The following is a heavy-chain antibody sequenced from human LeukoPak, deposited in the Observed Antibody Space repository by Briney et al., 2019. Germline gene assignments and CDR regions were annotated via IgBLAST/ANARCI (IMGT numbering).Heavy chain of an antibody. D-gene: IGHD3-10*01. V-gene: IGHV4-61*02. CDR1: GGSISSGSYY. CDR3: VYGSGSYRAMRGAFDI. Sequence: SETLSLTCTVTGGSISSGSYYWSWIRQPAGKGLEWIGRIYTSGSTNYNPSLKSRVTISYTSKNQFSLKLSSVTAADTAVYYCVYGSGSYRAMRGAFDIWGQGTMVTVSS. J-gene: IGHJ3*02. CDR2: IYTSGST.